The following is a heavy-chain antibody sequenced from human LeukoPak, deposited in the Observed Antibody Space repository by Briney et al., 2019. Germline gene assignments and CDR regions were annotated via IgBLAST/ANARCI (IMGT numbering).Heavy chain of an antibody. CDR3: ARVPHIVGATWYYFDY. Sequence: GGSLRLSCAASGFTVSSNYMSWVRQAPGKGLEWVSVIYSGGSTYYADSVKGRFTISRDNSKNTLYLQMNSLRAEDTAVYYCARVPHIVGATWYYFDYWGQGTLVTVSS. CDR1: GFTVSSNY. V-gene: IGHV3-66*02. J-gene: IGHJ4*02. D-gene: IGHD1-26*01. CDR2: IYSGGST.